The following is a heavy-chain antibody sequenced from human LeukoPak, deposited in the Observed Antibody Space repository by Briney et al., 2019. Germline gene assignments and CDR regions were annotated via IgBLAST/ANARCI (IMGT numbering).Heavy chain of an antibody. CDR1: GGSISSYY. J-gene: IGHJ5*02. CDR3: ARTPGRRVSPLAFDP. V-gene: IGHV4-59*08. CDR2: IYYSGST. D-gene: IGHD6-6*01. Sequence: SETLSLTCTVSGGSISSYYWSWIRQPPGKGLEWIGYIYYSGSTNYNPSLKSRVTISVDTSKNQFSLKLSSVTAADTAVYYCARTPGRRVSPLAFDPWGQGTLVTVSS.